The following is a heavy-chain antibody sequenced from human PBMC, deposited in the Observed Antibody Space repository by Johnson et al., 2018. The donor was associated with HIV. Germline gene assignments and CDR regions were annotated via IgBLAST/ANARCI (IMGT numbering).Heavy chain of an antibody. D-gene: IGHD2-2*01. V-gene: IGHV3-7*01. J-gene: IGHJ3*01. CDR1: GLTFSTSW. CDR3: ASAIPGRSSLDGFDF. CDR2: IKHDGSRI. Sequence: VQLVESGGGLVQTGGSLRLTCAASGLTFSTSWMNWVRQAPGRGLEWVANIKHDGSRIQYMDSVKGRFTISRDNTRHLLFLQINSLRAEDTAAYYCASAIPGRSSLDGFDFWGQGTMVTVSS.